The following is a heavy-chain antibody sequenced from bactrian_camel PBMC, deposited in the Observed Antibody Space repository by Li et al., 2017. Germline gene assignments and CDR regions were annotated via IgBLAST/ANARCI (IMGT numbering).Heavy chain of an antibody. CDR3: AADIAPKDGGVWYGDYTN. CDR1: GFPFNLYP. V-gene: IGHV3S31*01. CDR2: INSGGGTT. Sequence: VQLVESGGGLVQPGGSLRLSCAASGFPFNLYPMSWVRQAPGKGLEWVSTINSGGGTTYYADSVKGRFTISQDNSKNTLYLQMNSLKPEDTGMYYCAADIAPKDGGVWYGDYTNWGQGTQVTVS. D-gene: IGHD3*01. J-gene: IGHJ4*01.